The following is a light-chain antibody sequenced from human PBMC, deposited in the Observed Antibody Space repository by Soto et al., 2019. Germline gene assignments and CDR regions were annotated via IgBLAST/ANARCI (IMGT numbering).Light chain of an antibody. J-gene: IGKJ5*01. Sequence: DIQMTQSPSSLSASVGDRVTITCQASQDINKNLIWYQQKPGKAPKLLIYDAYDLETGVPSRFSGSGSGTGFTFTISSLQPEDFATYYCQQYESLPLTFGQGTRLEI. CDR1: QDINKN. CDR3: QQYESLPLT. V-gene: IGKV1-33*01. CDR2: DAY.